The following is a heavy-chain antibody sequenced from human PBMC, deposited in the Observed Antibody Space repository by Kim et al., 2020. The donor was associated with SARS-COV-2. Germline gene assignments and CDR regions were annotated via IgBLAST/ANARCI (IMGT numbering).Heavy chain of an antibody. CDR3: TRDRKAGDGLTYFDY. D-gene: IGHD2-21*01. J-gene: IGHJ4*02. V-gene: IGHV3-66*01. CDR2: IYSGGST. Sequence: GGSLRLSCAASGFTVSSNYMSWVRQAPGKGLEWVSIIYSGGSTYHADSVTDRFTISRDNSKNTLYLQMNSLRAEDTAMYYCTRDRKAGDGLTYFDYWGQGTLVTVSS. CDR1: GFTVSSNY.